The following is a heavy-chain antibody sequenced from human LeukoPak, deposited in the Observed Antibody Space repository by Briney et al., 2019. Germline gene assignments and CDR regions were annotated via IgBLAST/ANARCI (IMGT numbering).Heavy chain of an antibody. D-gene: IGHD6-19*01. CDR1: GGSISSGGYY. CDR3: ARVGRRWLVDY. J-gene: IGHJ4*02. Sequence: YPSETLSLTCTVSGGSISSGGYYWSWIRQHPGKGLEWIGYIYYSGSTYYNPSLKSRVTISVDTSKNQFSLKLSSVTAADTAVYYCARVGRRWLVDYWGLGTLVTVSS. V-gene: IGHV4-31*03. CDR2: IYYSGST.